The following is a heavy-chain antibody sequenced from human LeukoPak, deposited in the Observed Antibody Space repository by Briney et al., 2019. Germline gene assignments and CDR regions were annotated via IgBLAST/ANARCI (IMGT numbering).Heavy chain of an antibody. Sequence: PGGSLRLSCAASGFIFSSYTMNWVRQAPGKGLEWVANIKQDGSEKYYVDSVKGRFTISRDNAKNSLFLQMNSLRAEDTAVYYCARGGYSSGWNGYYFDSWGQGTLVTVSS. CDR1: GFIFSSYT. V-gene: IGHV3-7*04. CDR2: IKQDGSEK. J-gene: IGHJ4*02. D-gene: IGHD6-19*01. CDR3: ARGGYSSGWNGYYFDS.